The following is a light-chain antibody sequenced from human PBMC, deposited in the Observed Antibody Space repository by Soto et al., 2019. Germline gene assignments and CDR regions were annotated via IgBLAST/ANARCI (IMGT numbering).Light chain of an antibody. J-gene: IGKJ1*01. CDR2: AAS. CDR1: QGISSY. CDR3: QQLWT. V-gene: IGKV1-9*01. Sequence: DIQLTQSPSFLSASVGDRVTITCRASQGISSYLAWYQQKPGKAPKLLIYAASTLQSGVPSRFSGSGSGTEFTLTISSLQPEDFPTYYCQQLWTFGQGTKVDIK.